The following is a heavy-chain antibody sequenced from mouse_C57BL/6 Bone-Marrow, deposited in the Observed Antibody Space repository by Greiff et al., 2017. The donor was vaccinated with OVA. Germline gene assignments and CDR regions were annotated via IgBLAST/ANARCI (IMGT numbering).Heavy chain of an antibody. J-gene: IGHJ2*01. V-gene: IGHV1-15*01. CDR3: ASDGYPLGY. CDR1: GYTFTDYE. CDR2: IDPETGGT. Sequence: QVQLQQSGAELVRPGASVTLSCKASGYTFTDYEMHWVKQTPVHGLEWIGAIDPETGGTAYNQKFKGKAILTADKSSSTAYMQLSSLTSEDSAVYFCASDGYPLGYWGQGTTLTVSS. D-gene: IGHD2-3*01.